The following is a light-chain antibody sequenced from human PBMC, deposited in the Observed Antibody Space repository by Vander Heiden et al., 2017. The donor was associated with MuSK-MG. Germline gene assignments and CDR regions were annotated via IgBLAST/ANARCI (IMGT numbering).Light chain of an antibody. Sequence: SSVLTQPPSVSVAPGQTARITCGGNDIGTKSVHWYQQRPGQAPVLVIYDDSERPSGSAERFSGSNSGNTATLTISRVEAGEEADDYCQVWDSRSDHRWVFGGGTKLTDL. V-gene: IGLV3-21*02. J-gene: IGLJ3*02. CDR3: QVWDSRSDHRWV. CDR2: DDS. CDR1: DIGTKS.